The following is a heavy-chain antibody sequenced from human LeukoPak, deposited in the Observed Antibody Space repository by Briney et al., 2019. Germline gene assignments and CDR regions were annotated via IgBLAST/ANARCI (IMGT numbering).Heavy chain of an antibody. CDR2: INHSGST. CDR3: ARLPRVGYSYGFSSDY. V-gene: IGHV4-34*01. J-gene: IGHJ4*02. D-gene: IGHD5-18*01. CDR1: GGSISSYY. Sequence: SETLSLTCTVSGGSISSYYWSWIRQPAGKGLEWIGEINHSGSTTYNPSLKSRVTISVDTSKNQFSLKLRSVTAADTAVYYCARLPRVGYSYGFSSDYWGQGTLVTVSS.